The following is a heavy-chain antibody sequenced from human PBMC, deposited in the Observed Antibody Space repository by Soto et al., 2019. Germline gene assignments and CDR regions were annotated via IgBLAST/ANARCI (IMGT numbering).Heavy chain of an antibody. CDR3: ARDRRITGTRATSWYDAFDI. Sequence: FSLKVDGKGAGGASSSYAVIWLRKKKGQGIARMGGIIPIFGTANYAQKFQGRVTVTAHESTSTAYMELSILRSEDTAVYYCARDRRITGTRATSWYDAFDIWGQGTMVTVSS. V-gene: IGHV1-69*13. J-gene: IGHJ3*02. CDR2: IIPIFGTA. D-gene: IGHD1-7*01. CDR1: GGASSSYA.